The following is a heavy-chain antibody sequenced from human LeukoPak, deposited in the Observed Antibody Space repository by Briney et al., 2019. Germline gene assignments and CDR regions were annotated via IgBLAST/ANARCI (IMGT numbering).Heavy chain of an antibody. Sequence: PGGSLRLSCAASEFIFSDYAMGWVRQAPEKGLEWVSTIDKTTYPTFYADSVNGRFTISRDNSKNTLYLQMNSLRTEDTAVYFCAKFEGATIPGWFNDYWGQGILVTVSS. CDR2: IDKTTYPT. V-gene: IGHV3-23*05. CDR1: EFIFSDYA. CDR3: AKFEGATIPGWFNDY. J-gene: IGHJ4*02. D-gene: IGHD6-19*01.